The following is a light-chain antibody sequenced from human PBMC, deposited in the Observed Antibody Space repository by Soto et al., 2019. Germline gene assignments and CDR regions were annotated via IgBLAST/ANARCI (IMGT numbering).Light chain of an antibody. CDR1: QSVSSY. J-gene: IGKJ1*01. CDR3: QQRRYWPVT. V-gene: IGKV3-11*01. Sequence: EIVLTPSLAIRSTSPGQEATLSCRASQSVSSYFAWYQQKPGQAPRLLIYDASNRATGVPARFSGSGSGTDFTLTISSLEPEDFAVYYCQQRRYWPVTFGQGTKVDIK. CDR2: DAS.